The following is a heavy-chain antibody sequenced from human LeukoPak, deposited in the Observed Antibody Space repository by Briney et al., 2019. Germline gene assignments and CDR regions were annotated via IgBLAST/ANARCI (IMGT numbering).Heavy chain of an antibody. CDR3: AREDSSGYFFDY. D-gene: IGHD3-22*01. J-gene: IGHJ4*02. Sequence: XXXRQXXXXXXXXIGYIYHSGSTYYNPSLKSRVTISVDRSKNQFSLKLSSVTAADTAVYYCAREDSSGYFFDYWGQGTLVTVSS. CDR2: IYHSGST. V-gene: IGHV4-30-2*01.